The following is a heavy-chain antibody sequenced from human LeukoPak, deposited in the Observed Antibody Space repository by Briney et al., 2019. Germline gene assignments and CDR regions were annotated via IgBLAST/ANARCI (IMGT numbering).Heavy chain of an antibody. CDR1: GGTFSSYV. Sequence: SVNVSCKASGGTFSSYVISWVRQAPGQGLEWMGGIIPIFGTANYAQKCQGRVTITADESTSTAYMELSSLRSEDTAVYYCARDTTSIAYCGGDCYSDAFDIWGQGTMVTVSS. J-gene: IGHJ3*02. D-gene: IGHD2-21*01. CDR2: IIPIFGTA. V-gene: IGHV1-69*13. CDR3: ARDTTSIAYCGGDCYSDAFDI.